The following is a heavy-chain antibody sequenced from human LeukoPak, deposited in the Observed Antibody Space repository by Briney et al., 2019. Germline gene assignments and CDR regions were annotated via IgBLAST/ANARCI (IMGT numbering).Heavy chain of an antibody. V-gene: IGHV3-21*01. J-gene: IGHJ4*02. CDR2: ISSSSSYI. Sequence: GGSLRLSCAASGFTFSSYSMNWVRQAPGKGLEWVSSISSSSSYIYYADSVKGRFTISRDNAKNSLYLQMNSLRAEDTAVYYCAREVGGHGRDPYYFDYWGQGTLVTVSS. CDR1: GFTFSSYS. CDR3: AREVGGHGRDPYYFDY. D-gene: IGHD2-2*01.